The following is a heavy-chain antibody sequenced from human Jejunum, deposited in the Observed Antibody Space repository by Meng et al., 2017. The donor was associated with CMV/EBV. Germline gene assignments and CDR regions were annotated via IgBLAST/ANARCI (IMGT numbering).Heavy chain of an antibody. CDR1: GFSFSNYW. J-gene: IGHJ4*02. CDR3: VGHQGGPREGVRLV. V-gene: IGHV3-7*01. Sequence: SGFSFSNYWMSGVRQAPGKGLEWVANIKQAGSETNYVDSVKGRFTISRDDAKNSLYLQMDSLRGEDTAVYYCVGHQGGPREGVRLVWGQGTLVTVSS. CDR2: IKQAGSET. D-gene: IGHD3-16*01.